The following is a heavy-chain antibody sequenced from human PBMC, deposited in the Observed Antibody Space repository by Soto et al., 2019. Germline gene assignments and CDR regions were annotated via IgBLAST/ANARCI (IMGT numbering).Heavy chain of an antibody. V-gene: IGHV4-34*01. Sequence: SETLSLTCAVYGGSFSGYYWSWIRQPPGKGLEWIGEINHSGSTNYNPSLKSRVTISVDTSKNQFSLKLSSVTAADTAVYYCASLSGSYSTFPFDYWGQGTLVTVS. J-gene: IGHJ4*02. CDR1: GGSFSGYY. CDR2: INHSGST. D-gene: IGHD1-26*01. CDR3: ASLSGSYSTFPFDY.